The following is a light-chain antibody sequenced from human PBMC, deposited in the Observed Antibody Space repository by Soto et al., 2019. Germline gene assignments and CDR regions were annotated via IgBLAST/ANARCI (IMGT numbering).Light chain of an antibody. V-gene: IGKV3-20*01. J-gene: IGKJ3*01. Sequence: EIVLTQSPGTLSLSPGERATLSCRASQSVSSSHLAWFQQKPGQAPRLLIYAASSRATGIPDRFSGSGSGTDFTLTISRLEPADFAVYYCQRFGSSPLFTFGPGTKVDIK. CDR3: QRFGSSPLFT. CDR1: QSVSSSH. CDR2: AAS.